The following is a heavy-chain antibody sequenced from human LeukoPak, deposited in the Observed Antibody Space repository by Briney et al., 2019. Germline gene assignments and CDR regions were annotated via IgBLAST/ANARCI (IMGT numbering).Heavy chain of an antibody. V-gene: IGHV4-59*12. CDR3: ASGSVVLEI. CDR1: GGSISNYY. CDR2: GSYSGST. Sequence: PSETLSLTCTVSGGSISNYYWNWIRQPPGKGLEWIGYGSYSGSTNYNPSLKSRVTISVDTSKNQFSLKLSSVTAADTAVYYCASGSVVLEIWGQGTMVTVSS. J-gene: IGHJ3*02. D-gene: IGHD1-14*01.